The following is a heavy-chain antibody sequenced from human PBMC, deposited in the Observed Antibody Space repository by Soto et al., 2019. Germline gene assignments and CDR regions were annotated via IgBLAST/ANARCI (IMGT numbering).Heavy chain of an antibody. CDR3: ASGTTVKTGSY. V-gene: IGHV1-18*01. CDR1: GYTFTSYG. J-gene: IGHJ4*02. CDR2: ISAYNGNT. Sequence: QVQLVQSGAEVKKPGASVKVSCKASGYTFTSYGINWVRQAPGQGLEWMGWISAYNGNTNYAQKLQRRVTMTTDPSTSTAYMEPRSLRSDDTAVYYCASGTTVKTGSYWAQGTLVTVSS. D-gene: IGHD4-17*01.